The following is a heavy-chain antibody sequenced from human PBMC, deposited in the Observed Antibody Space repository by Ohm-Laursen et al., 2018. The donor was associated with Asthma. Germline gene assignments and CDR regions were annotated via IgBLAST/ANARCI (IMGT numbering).Heavy chain of an antibody. CDR1: GFTFSSYG. D-gene: IGHD3-22*01. CDR3: AKMGYYYDSSGYLDY. J-gene: IGHJ4*01. Sequence: SLRLSCSASGFTFSSYGMHWVRQAPGKGLEWVAVISYDGSNKYYADSVKGRFTISRDNSKNTLYLQMNSLRAEDTAVYYCAKMGYYYDSSGYLDYWGQGTLVTVSS. V-gene: IGHV3-30*18. CDR2: ISYDGSNK.